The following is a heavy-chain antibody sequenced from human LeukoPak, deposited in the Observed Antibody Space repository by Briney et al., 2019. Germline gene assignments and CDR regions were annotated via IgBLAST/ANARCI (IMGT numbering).Heavy chain of an antibody. CDR2: IYTSGST. CDR1: GGSISSGSYY. V-gene: IGHV4-61*02. Sequence: SETLSLTCTASGGSISSGSYYWSWIRQPAGKGLEWIGRIYTSGSTNYNPSLKSRVTISVDTSKNQFSLKLSSVTAADTAVYYCARSAWSGYYSPWGQGTLVTVSS. D-gene: IGHD3-3*01. CDR3: ARSAWSGYYSP. J-gene: IGHJ5*02.